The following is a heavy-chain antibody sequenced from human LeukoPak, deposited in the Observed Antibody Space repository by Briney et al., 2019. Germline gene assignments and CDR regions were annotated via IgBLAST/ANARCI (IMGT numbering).Heavy chain of an antibody. Sequence: SETLSLTCTVSGYSITSGYYWGWIRQPPGKGLEWIGSIYSTGSTFYNPSLKSRVTISVDPSKNQFSLKLSSVTAADTAVYYCASGRLLPYYYYGMDVWGQGTTVTVSS. CDR3: ASGRLLPYYYYGMDV. J-gene: IGHJ6*02. CDR1: GYSITSGYY. V-gene: IGHV4-38-2*02. CDR2: IYSTGST. D-gene: IGHD2-15*01.